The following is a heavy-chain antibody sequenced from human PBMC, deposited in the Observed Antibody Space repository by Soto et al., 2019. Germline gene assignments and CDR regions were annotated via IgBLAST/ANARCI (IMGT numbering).Heavy chain of an antibody. D-gene: IGHD2-15*01. CDR1: GGSISSSSYY. Sequence: QLQLQESGPGLVKPSETLSLTCTVSGGSISSSSYYWGWIRQPPGKGLEWIGSIYYSGSTYYNPSLKSRVTISVDTSKNQFSLKLSSVTAADTAVYYCARLCPRGLGCSGGSCYDFDYWGQGTLVTVSS. J-gene: IGHJ4*02. CDR2: IYYSGST. V-gene: IGHV4-39*01. CDR3: ARLCPRGLGCSGGSCYDFDY.